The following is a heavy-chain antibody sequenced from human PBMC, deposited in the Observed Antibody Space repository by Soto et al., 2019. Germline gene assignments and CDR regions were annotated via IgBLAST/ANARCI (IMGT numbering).Heavy chain of an antibody. CDR2: ISAYNGNT. Sequence: ASVKVSCKASGYTFTSYGISWLRQAPGQGLEWMGWISAYNGNTNYAQKLQGRVTMTTDTSTSTAYMELRSLRSDDTAVYYCARDSRVPTYYYDSSGYLVYWGQGTPVTVSS. J-gene: IGHJ4*02. V-gene: IGHV1-18*04. D-gene: IGHD3-22*01. CDR1: GYTFTSYG. CDR3: ARDSRVPTYYYDSSGYLVY.